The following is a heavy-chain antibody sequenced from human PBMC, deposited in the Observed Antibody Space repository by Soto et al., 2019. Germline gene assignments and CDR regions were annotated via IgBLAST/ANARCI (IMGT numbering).Heavy chain of an antibody. CDR3: TSGYYYDSSGYERAGNFDY. D-gene: IGHD3-22*01. J-gene: IGHJ4*02. CDR1: GFTFGDYA. Sequence: PGGSLRLSCTASGFTFGDYAMSWFRQAPGKGLEWVGFIRSKAYGGTTEYAASVKGRFTISRDDSKSIAYLQMNSPKTEDTAVYYCTSGYYYDSSGYERAGNFDYWGQGTLVTVSS. CDR2: IRSKAYGGTT. V-gene: IGHV3-49*03.